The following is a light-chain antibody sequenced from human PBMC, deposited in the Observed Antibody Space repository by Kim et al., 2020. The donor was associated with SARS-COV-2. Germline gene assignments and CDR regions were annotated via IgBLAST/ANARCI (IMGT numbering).Light chain of an antibody. J-gene: IGKJ1*01. CDR1: QSVNTRF. V-gene: IGKV3-20*01. CDR2: DSS. Sequence: SPGETATHSCRASQSVNTRFLAWYQQKPGQAHRLLIYDSSSRATGIPDRFSGGGSGTDFTLTISRQEPEDFAVYYCQQYRTSSWTFGQGTKVDIK. CDR3: QQYRTSSWT.